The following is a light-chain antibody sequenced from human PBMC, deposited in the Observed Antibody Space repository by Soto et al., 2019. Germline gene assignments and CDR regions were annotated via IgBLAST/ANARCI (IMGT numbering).Light chain of an antibody. V-gene: IGKV3-11*01. CDR2: DAS. CDR1: QSVSTY. CDR3: HPRSSRLT. Sequence: EIVLTQSPATLSLSPGERATLSCRASQSVSTYLAWYQQKPGQAPRLLIYDASNRATGIPARFSGSGSGTDFPLTISSLEPEDFAVYYCHPRSSRLTFGGGTKVEIK. J-gene: IGKJ4*01.